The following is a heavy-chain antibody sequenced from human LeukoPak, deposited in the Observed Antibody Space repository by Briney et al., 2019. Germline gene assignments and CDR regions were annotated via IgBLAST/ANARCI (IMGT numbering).Heavy chain of an antibody. CDR1: GFTFSSYA. V-gene: IGHV3-23*01. CDR3: AKGAARGYSGYDPYFDY. Sequence: GGSPRLSCAASGFTFSSYAMSWVRQAPGKGLEWVSAISGSGGSTYYADSVKGRFTISRDNSKNTLYLQMNSLRAEDTAVYYCAKGAARGYSGYDPYFDYWGQGTLVTVSS. CDR2: ISGSGGST. D-gene: IGHD5-12*01. J-gene: IGHJ4*02.